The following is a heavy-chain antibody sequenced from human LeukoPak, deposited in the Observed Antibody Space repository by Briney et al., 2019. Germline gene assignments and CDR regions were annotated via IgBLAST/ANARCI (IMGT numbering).Heavy chain of an antibody. V-gene: IGHV3-33*08. J-gene: IGHJ4*02. D-gene: IGHD4-11*01. CDR3: ARRGIKSDYSLDY. CDR1: GFTFSSHG. CDR2: VWSDETKK. Sequence: PGGSLRLSCAASGFTFSSHGMHWVRRAPGKGLEWVAVVWSDETKKYYADSVKGRFIISRDNSKNTLHLQMNSLRAEDTAVYYCARRGIKSDYSLDYWGQGTLVTVSS.